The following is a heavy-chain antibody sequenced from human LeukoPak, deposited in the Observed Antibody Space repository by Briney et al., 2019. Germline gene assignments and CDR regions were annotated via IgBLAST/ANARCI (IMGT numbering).Heavy chain of an antibody. CDR1: GFIFSSNI. V-gene: IGHV3-23*01. CDR3: PKGPGHDY. CDR2: ISGSGGVYT. J-gene: IGHJ4*02. Sequence: GGSLRLSCAASGFIFSSNIMNWVRQAPGKGLEWVSTISGSGGVYTYYADSVKGRFTISRDNSKNTLYLQMNSLRAEDTAVYYCPKGPGHDYWGQGTLVTVSS.